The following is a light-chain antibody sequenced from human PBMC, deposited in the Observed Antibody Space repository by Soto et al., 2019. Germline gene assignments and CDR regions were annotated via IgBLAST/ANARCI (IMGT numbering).Light chain of an antibody. CDR3: QQYGLSPRT. CDR2: DAS. Sequence: EIVLTQSPATLSLSPVERATLSGMASQSVSSYLAWYQQKPGQAPRLLIYDASNRATGIPARFSGSGSGTDFTLTISRLEPEDFAVYYCQQYGLSPRTFGQGTKVDIK. V-gene: IGKV3-11*01. J-gene: IGKJ1*01. CDR1: QSVSSY.